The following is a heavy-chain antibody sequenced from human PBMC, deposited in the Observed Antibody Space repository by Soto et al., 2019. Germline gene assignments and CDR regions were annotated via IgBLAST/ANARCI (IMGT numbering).Heavy chain of an antibody. D-gene: IGHD5-12*01. CDR1: GGSISSGGYS. J-gene: IGHJ4*02. V-gene: IGHV4-30-2*01. CDR3: ARVKDSGYNSSPHFDY. CDR2: IYHSGST. Sequence: SETLSLTCAVSGGSISSGGYSWSWIRQPPGKGLEWIGYIYHSGSTYYNPSLKSRVTISVDRSKNQFSLKLSSVTATDTAVYYCARVKDSGYNSSPHFDYWGQGTLVPVSS.